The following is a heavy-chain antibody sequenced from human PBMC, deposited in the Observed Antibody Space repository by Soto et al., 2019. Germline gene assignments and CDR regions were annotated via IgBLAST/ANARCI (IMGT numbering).Heavy chain of an antibody. V-gene: IGHV3-30*18. D-gene: IGHD2-15*01. CDR1: GFTFSSYG. J-gene: IGHJ4*02. CDR2: ISYDGSNK. CDR3: AKDRLGYCSGGSCYSADY. Sequence: QVQLVESGGGVVQPGRSLRLSCAASGFTFSSYGMHWVRQAPGKGLEWVAVISYDGSNKYYADSVKGRFTISRDNSKNTLYLQMNSLRAEDTAVYYCAKDRLGYCSGGSCYSADYWGQGTLVTVSS.